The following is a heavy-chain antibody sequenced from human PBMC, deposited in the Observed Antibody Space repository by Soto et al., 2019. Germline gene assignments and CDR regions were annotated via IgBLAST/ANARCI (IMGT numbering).Heavy chain of an antibody. Sequence: QVQLVQSGAEVKKPGSSVKVSCNASGGTFSSYAFSWVRQAPGQGLEWMGGIIRIFHTTTYAQKFQGRVTITADESTSAAYMELISLRSDDTAVYYCVHRRDGYNSAFFDYWGQGTLVTVSS. CDR3: VHRRDGYNSAFFDY. CDR1: GGTFSSYA. D-gene: IGHD5-12*01. V-gene: IGHV1-69*01. CDR2: IIRIFHTT. J-gene: IGHJ4*02.